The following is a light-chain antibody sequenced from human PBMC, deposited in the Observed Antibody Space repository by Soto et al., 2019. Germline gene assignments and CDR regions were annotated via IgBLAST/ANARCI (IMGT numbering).Light chain of an antibody. CDR1: QSISTY. CDR2: GAS. Sequence: DIQMTQSPSSLSASVGDRVTITCRASQSISTYLNWYQQKPGKAPKLLVSGASRLQSGVPSRFSGSGSGTDFTLTVTSLQPEDFATYYCQQSYSTPLTFGGGTKVEIK. J-gene: IGKJ4*01. V-gene: IGKV1-39*01. CDR3: QQSYSTPLT.